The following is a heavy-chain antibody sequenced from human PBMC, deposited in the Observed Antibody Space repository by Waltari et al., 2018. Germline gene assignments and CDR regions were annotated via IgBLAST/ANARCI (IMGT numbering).Heavy chain of an antibody. CDR3: ARVGPVVVVAPIWFDP. J-gene: IGHJ5*02. CDR2: IYYSGST. V-gene: IGHV4-39*07. D-gene: IGHD2-15*01. CDR1: GGSISSSSYY. Sequence: QLQLQESGPGLVKPSETLSLTCTVSGGSISSSSYYWGWIRQPPGKGLGWIGSIYYSGSTYYNPSLKSRVTISVDTSKNQFSLKLSSVTAADTAVYYCARVGPVVVVAPIWFDPWGQGTLVTVSS.